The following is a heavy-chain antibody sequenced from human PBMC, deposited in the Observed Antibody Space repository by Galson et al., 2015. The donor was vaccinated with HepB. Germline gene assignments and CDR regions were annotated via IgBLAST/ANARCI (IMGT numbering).Heavy chain of an antibody. Sequence: ETLSLTCTVSGGSISSYYWSWIRQPPGKGLEWIGYIYYSGSTNYNPSLKSRVTISVDTSKNQFSLKLSSVTAADTAVYYCARVVLEGSTVVPAAIWYYYYYYMDVWGKGTTVTVSS. CDR2: IYYSGST. D-gene: IGHD2-2*02. J-gene: IGHJ6*03. V-gene: IGHV4-59*12. CDR1: GGSISSYY. CDR3: ARVVLEGSTVVPAAIWYYYYYYMDV.